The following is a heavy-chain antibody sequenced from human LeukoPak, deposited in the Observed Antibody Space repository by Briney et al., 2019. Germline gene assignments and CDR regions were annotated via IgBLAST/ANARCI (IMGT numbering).Heavy chain of an antibody. V-gene: IGHV3-7*01. CDR2: IKQDGSEK. CDR3: ARDLGVQLFDY. J-gene: IGHJ4*02. D-gene: IGHD1-1*01. CDR1: RFTFGSYW. Sequence: PGGSVRLSCAASRFTFGSYWMSWVLQAPGKGLEWVANIKQDGSEKYYVDSVKGRFTISRDNAKNSLYLQMNSLRAEDTAVYYCARDLGVQLFDYWGQGTLVTVSS.